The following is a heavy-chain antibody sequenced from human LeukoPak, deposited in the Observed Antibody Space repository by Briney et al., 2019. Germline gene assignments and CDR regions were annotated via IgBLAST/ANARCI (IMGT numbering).Heavy chain of an antibody. V-gene: IGHV3-74*01. D-gene: IGHD4-17*01. CDR1: GFTFSNYW. J-gene: IGHJ4*02. CDR2: INSDGSST. CDR3: AKGGATVIDY. Sequence: GSLRLSCAASGFTFSNYWMHWVRQAPGKGLVWVSRINSDGSSTTSADSGKGRFTISRDNAKNTLYLQMNSLRAEDTAVYYCAKGGATVIDYWGQGTLVTVSS.